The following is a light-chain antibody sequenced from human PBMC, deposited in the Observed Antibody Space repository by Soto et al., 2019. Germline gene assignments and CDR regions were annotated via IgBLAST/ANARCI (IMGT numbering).Light chain of an antibody. J-gene: IGKJ1*01. CDR2: SAS. Sequence: DIPLTQSPSFLSASLGDRVTITCRASQGIGSFLAWYQQKPGIAPRLLIYSASTLQSGVSLRFSGSGSGTAFTLTISSLQSEDFATYYCQQFNSYPPTFGQGTKLEIK. CDR1: QGIGSF. CDR3: QQFNSYPPT. V-gene: IGKV1-9*01.